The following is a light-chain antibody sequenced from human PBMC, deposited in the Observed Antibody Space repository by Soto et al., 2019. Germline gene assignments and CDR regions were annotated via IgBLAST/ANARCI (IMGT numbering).Light chain of an antibody. CDR3: QQYGSSPIT. CDR1: QSVTYSF. V-gene: IGKV3-20*01. Sequence: EIVLTQSPGTLSLSPGERATLSCRASQSVTYSFLAWYQQKPGQAPRLLIFGASSRATGIPDRFSGSGSGTDFTLTISRLEPEDFAVYYCQQYGSSPITFGQGTRLEIK. CDR2: GAS. J-gene: IGKJ5*01.